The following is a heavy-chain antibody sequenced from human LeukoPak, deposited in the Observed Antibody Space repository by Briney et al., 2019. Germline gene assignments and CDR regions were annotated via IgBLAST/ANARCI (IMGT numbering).Heavy chain of an antibody. CDR3: AILEGVYDPLDY. Sequence: GGSLRLSCAASGFTFSSYSMNWVRQVPGKGLEWVSSISSSSSYIYYADSVKGRFTISRDNAKNSLYLQMNSLRAEDTAVYYCAILEGVYDPLDYWGQGTLVTVSS. J-gene: IGHJ4*02. CDR1: GFTFSSYS. V-gene: IGHV3-21*01. CDR2: ISSSSSYI. D-gene: IGHD3-3*01.